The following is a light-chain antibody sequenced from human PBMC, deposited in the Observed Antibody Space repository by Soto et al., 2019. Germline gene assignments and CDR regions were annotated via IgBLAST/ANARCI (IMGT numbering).Light chain of an antibody. CDR1: QGISSY. Sequence: DIQLTQSPSFLSASVGDRVTITCRASQGISSYLAWYHQKPGKAPKFLIYAASTLQSGVPSRFSGSGSGTEFTLTISSLQPEDFATYYCQQLNSYPLTFGGGTKVEIK. CDR2: AAS. CDR3: QQLNSYPLT. V-gene: IGKV1-9*01. J-gene: IGKJ4*01.